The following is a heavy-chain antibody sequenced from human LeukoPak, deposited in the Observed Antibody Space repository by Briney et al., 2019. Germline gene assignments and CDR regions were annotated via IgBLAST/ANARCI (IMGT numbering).Heavy chain of an antibody. Sequence: GGSLRLSCAAFGFTFENYALHWVRQAPGKGLEYVSGLSPNGDSTYYANSVKGRFTISRDNPQHTLFLQMGSLRVEDTAGYYCEMTYSYGAGTYSSFGYWGQGTLVTVSP. J-gene: IGHJ4*02. D-gene: IGHD3-10*01. CDR1: GFTFENYA. CDR2: LSPNGDST. CDR3: EMTYSYGAGTYSSFGY. V-gene: IGHV3-64*01.